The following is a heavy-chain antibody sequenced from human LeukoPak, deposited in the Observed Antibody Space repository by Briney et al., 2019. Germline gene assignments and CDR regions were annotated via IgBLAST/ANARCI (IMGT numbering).Heavy chain of an antibody. CDR2: IKQDGSEK. CDR3: ARESGSYSRGFDY. V-gene: IGHV3-7*01. CDR1: RFTFSNYW. J-gene: IGHJ4*02. D-gene: IGHD1-26*01. Sequence: TGGSLRLSCAASRFTFSNYWMSWVRQAPGKGLEWVANIKQDGSEKYYVDSVKGRFTISRDNAKNSLYLQMNSLRAEDTAVYYCARESGSYSRGFDYWGQGTLVTVSS.